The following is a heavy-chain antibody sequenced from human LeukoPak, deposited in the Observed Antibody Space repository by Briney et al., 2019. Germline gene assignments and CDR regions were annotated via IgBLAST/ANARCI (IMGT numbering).Heavy chain of an antibody. J-gene: IGHJ5*02. D-gene: IGHD1-26*01. Sequence: GASVKVSCKASGYTFTNYAMNWVRQAPGQGLEWMGWINTNTGNPTYAQGFTGRFVFSLDTSVSTAYLQISSLKAEDTAVYYCARDRLFGSGSYIFWFDPWGQGTLVTVSS. CDR3: ARDRLFGSGSYIFWFDP. V-gene: IGHV7-4-1*02. CDR2: INTNTGNP. CDR1: GYTFTNYA.